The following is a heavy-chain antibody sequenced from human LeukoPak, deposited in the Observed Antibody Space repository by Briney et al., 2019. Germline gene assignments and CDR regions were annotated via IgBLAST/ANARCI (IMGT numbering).Heavy chain of an antibody. D-gene: IGHD3-22*01. CDR3: ARTKKKNYYDSSGYSNWFDP. CDR2: ISAYNGNT. J-gene: IGHJ5*02. CDR1: GCTFTSYG. Sequence: ASVKVSCKASGCTFTSYGISWVRQAPGQGLEWMGWISAYNGNTNYAQKLQGRVTMTTDTSTSTAYMELRSLRSDDTVVYYCARTKKKNYYDSSGYSNWFDPWGQGTLVTVSS. V-gene: IGHV1-18*01.